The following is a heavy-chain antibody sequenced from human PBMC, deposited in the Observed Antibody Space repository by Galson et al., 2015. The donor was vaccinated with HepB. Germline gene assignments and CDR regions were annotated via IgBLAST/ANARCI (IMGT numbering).Heavy chain of an antibody. D-gene: IGHD3-10*01. J-gene: IGHJ5*02. CDR3: ARGTRITTVRGFQQT. CDR1: GFTFFSYA. V-gene: IGHV3-23*01. Sequence: SLRLSCAASGFTFFSYAMNWVRQAPGKGLEWVSSISGSGSSTYYADSVKGRFTISRDNSKKTLLLQMNTLRAEDTAVYYCARGTRITTVRGFQQTWGQGTLVTVSS. CDR2: ISGSGSST.